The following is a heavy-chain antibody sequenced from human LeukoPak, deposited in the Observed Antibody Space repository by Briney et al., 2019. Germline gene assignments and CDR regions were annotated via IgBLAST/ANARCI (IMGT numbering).Heavy chain of an antibody. CDR2: IYYSGST. V-gene: IGHV4-59*01. J-gene: IGHJ6*02. D-gene: IGHD6-13*01. Sequence: PSETLSLTCTVSGGSISSYYWSWIRQPPGKGLKWIGYIYYSGSTNYNPSLKSRVTISVDPSKNQFSLKLSSVTAAYTAVYYCARGIAAAGTFMNYYYYGMDVWGQGTTVTVS. CDR1: GGSISSYY. CDR3: ARGIAAAGTFMNYYYYGMDV.